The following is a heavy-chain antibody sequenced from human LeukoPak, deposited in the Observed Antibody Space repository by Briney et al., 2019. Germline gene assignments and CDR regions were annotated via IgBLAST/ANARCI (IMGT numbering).Heavy chain of an antibody. CDR3: TRVGYIDEGIDY. CDR1: GFTFSSYW. Sequence: GGSLRLSCAASGFTFSSYWMSWVRQAPGKGLEWVANIKQDGSKKSYVDSVKGRFTISRDNAKNSLYLQMNSLRAEDTAIYYCTRVGYIDEGIDYWGQGTLVTVSS. CDR2: IKQDGSKK. D-gene: IGHD5-24*01. J-gene: IGHJ4*02. V-gene: IGHV3-7*04.